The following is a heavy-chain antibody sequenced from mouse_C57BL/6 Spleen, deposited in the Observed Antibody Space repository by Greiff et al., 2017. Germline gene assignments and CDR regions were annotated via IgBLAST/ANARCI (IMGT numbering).Heavy chain of an antibody. CDR2: ISSGSSTI. J-gene: IGHJ3*01. CDR3: ARTGTPLFAY. V-gene: IGHV5-17*01. Sequence: EVKLVDSGGGLVKPGGSLKLSCAASGFTFSDYGMHWVRQAPEKGLEWVAYISSGSSTIYYADTVKGRFTISRDNAKNTLFLQMTSLRSEDTAMYYCARTGTPLFAYWGQGTLVTVSA. D-gene: IGHD4-1*01. CDR1: GFTFSDYG.